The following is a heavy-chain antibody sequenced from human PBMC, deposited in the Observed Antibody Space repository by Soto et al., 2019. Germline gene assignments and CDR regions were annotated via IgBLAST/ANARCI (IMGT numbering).Heavy chain of an antibody. Sequence: EVQLVESGGGLVQPGGSLRLSCVDSGFTFSGYWMNWVRQALGKGLEWLTNIRQDGGEIYYIDSVRGRFTISRDNAKNSLYLQMDSLRADDTAVYYCARDFRATGSLDYWGQGTLVTVSS. CDR1: GFTFSGYW. V-gene: IGHV3-7*03. D-gene: IGHD3-10*01. CDR3: ARDFRATGSLDY. J-gene: IGHJ4*02. CDR2: IRQDGGEI.